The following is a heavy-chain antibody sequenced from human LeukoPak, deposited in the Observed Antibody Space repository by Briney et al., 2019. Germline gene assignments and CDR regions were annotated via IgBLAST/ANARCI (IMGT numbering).Heavy chain of an antibody. D-gene: IGHD2-2*01. J-gene: IGHJ4*02. V-gene: IGHV3-23*01. CDR3: AKLQSVVIPAAMLGFDY. CDR1: GFTFSSYG. Sequence: GGSLRLSCAASGFTFSSYGMSWVRQAPGKGLEWVSAIRGSGGSTYYADSVKGRFTISRDNSKNTLYLQMNSLRAEDTAVYYCAKLQSVVIPAAMLGFDYWGQGILVTVSS. CDR2: IRGSGGST.